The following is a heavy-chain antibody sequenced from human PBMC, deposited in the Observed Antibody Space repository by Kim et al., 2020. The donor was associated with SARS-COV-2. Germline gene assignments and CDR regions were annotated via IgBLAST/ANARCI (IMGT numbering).Heavy chain of an antibody. Sequence: ASVKVSCKASGYTFTSYDINWVRQATGQGLEWMGWMNPNSGNTGYAQKFQGRVTMTRNTSISTAYMELSSLRSEDTAVYYCARGPYVVGSSWYSYYYYGMDVWGQGTTVTVSS. CDR2: MNPNSGNT. D-gene: IGHD6-13*01. J-gene: IGHJ6*02. CDR1: GYTFTSYD. V-gene: IGHV1-8*01. CDR3: ARGPYVVGSSWYSYYYYGMDV.